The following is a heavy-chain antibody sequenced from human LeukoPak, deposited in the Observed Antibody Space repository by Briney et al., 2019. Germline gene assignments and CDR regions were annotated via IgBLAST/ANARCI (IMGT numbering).Heavy chain of an antibody. V-gene: IGHV1-2*02. D-gene: IGHD3-22*01. CDR1: GYTFTGYY. CDR3: ATVRRSSGYYYSLYYFDY. J-gene: IGHJ4*02. Sequence: ASVKVSCKASGYTFTGYYMHWVRQAPGQGLEWMGWINPNSGGTNYAQKFQGRVTMTEDTSTDTAYMELSSLRSEDTAVYYCATVRRSSGYYYSLYYFDYWGQGTLVTVSS. CDR2: INPNSGGT.